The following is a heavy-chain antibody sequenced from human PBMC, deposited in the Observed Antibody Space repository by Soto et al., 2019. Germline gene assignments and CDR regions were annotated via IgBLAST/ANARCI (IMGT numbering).Heavy chain of an antibody. CDR3: AREPLI. Sequence: SETLSLTCTVSGGSMISYYWSWIRQHPGKGLEWIGYIYYSGSTDYNPSLKSRVTISVDTSKNQFSLKLSSVTAADTAVYYCAREPLIWGQGTLVTVSS. CDR1: GGSMISYY. CDR2: IYYSGST. D-gene: IGHD3-16*01. J-gene: IGHJ4*02. V-gene: IGHV4-59*06.